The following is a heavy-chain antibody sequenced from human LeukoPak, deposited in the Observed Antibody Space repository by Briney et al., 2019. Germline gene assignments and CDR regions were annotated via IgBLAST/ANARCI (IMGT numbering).Heavy chain of an antibody. CDR3: ARDWDYYDSSGPCGY. D-gene: IGHD3-22*01. J-gene: IGHJ4*02. CDR2: IWYDGSNK. V-gene: IGHV3-33*01. Sequence: GGSLRLSCAASGFTFSSYGMHWVRQAPGKGLEWVAVIWYDGSNKYYADSVKGRFTISRDNSKNTLYLQMNSLRAEDTAVYYCARDWDYYDSSGPCGYWGQGTLVTVS. CDR1: GFTFSSYG.